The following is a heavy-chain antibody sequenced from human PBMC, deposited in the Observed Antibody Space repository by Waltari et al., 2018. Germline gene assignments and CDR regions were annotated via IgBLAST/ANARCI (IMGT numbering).Heavy chain of an antibody. Sequence: QVQLVQSGGGVVQPGGSLRLSCAAPGFTFSSYGMPWVRQAPGKGLEWVAIIRYDGSNKYYADAVKGRFTITRDNSKNTLYLQMNSRRAEDTAVYYCAKHQDWFDPWGQGTLVTVSS. CDR2: IRYDGSNK. J-gene: IGHJ5*02. CDR1: GFTFSSYG. V-gene: IGHV3-30*02. CDR3: AKHQDWFDP.